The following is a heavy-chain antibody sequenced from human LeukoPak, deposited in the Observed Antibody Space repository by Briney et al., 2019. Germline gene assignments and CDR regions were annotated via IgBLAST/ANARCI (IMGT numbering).Heavy chain of an antibody. J-gene: IGHJ5*02. CDR3: AREKLVRLILARWFDP. V-gene: IGHV1-69*06. Sequence: ASAKVSCKASGGTFSSYAISWVRQAPGQGLEWMGGIIPIFGTANYAQKFQGRVTITADKSTSTAFMELSSLRSEDTAVYYCAREKLVRLILARWFDPWGQGTLVTVSS. CDR2: IIPIFGTA. CDR1: GGTFSSYA. D-gene: IGHD1-1*01.